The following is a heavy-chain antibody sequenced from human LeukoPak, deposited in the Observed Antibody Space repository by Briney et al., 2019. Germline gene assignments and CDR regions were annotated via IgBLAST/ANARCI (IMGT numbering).Heavy chain of an antibody. D-gene: IGHD3-10*01. J-gene: IGHJ4*02. CDR2: ISGSGGST. V-gene: IGHV3-23*01. CDR3: AKDPSFGYFDY. Sequence: RGSLRLSCAASGFTFSSYAMSWVRQAPGKGLEWVSAISGSGGSTYYADSVKGRFTISRGNSKNTLYLQMNSLRAEDTAVYYCAKDPSFGYFDYWGQGTLVTVSS. CDR1: GFTFSSYA.